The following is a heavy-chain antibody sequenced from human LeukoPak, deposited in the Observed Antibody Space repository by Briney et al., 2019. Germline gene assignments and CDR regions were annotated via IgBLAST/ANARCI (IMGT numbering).Heavy chain of an antibody. V-gene: IGHV4-59*08. Sequence: SETLSLTCTVSGGSISSYYWSWIRQPPGKGLEWVAYISDIGSINYNPSLKSRVTISLDTSKNQFSLKLSSVTAADTAVYYCAGHHPRNTVDFWGQGTLVTVSS. J-gene: IGHJ4*02. CDR2: ISDIGSI. CDR3: AGHHPRNTVDF. CDR1: GGSISSYY. D-gene: IGHD2/OR15-2a*01.